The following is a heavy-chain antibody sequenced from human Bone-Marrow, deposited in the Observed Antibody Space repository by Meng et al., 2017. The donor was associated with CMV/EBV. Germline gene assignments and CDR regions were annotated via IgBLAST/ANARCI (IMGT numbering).Heavy chain of an antibody. CDR2: INHSGST. CDR1: GGSFSGYY. Sequence: SETLSLTCAVYGGSFSGYYWSWIRQPPGKGLEWIGEINHSGSTNYNPSLKSRVTISVDTSKNQFSLKLSSVTPEDTAVYYCARLGGDYDYWGQGTLVTVSS. J-gene: IGHJ4*02. V-gene: IGHV4-34*01. CDR3: ARLGGDYDY. D-gene: IGHD4-17*01.